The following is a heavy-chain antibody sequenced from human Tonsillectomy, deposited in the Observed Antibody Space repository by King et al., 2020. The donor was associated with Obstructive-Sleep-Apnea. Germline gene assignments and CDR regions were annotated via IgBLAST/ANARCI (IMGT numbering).Heavy chain of an antibody. CDR2: INSDGSTT. Sequence: VQLVESGGGLVQPGGSLRLSCAASGFTFSSYWMHWVRHAPGKGLVWVSRINSDGSTTTYADSVKGRFTISRDNAKNTLHLQMSSLRAEDTAVYFSARDRDCRSTSCFFGMDVWGQGTTVTVSS. J-gene: IGHJ6*02. CDR1: GFTFSSYW. D-gene: IGHD2-2*01. V-gene: IGHV3-74*01. CDR3: ARDRDCRSTSCFFGMDV.